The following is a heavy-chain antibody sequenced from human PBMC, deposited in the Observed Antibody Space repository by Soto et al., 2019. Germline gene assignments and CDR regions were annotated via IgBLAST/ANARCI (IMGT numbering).Heavy chain of an antibody. V-gene: IGHV3-21*04. CDR3: AKATATGGGAFDI. CDR2: ISSSASYM. CDR1: GFTFSRCD. J-gene: IGHJ3*02. Sequence: GGSLRLSCATSGFTFSRCDMNWVRQAPGKGLEWVSFISSSASYMYYADSVKGRFTISRDNSKNTVYLQMNSLTVGDTALYYCAKATATGGGAFDICGQGTMVTVSS. D-gene: IGHD2-8*02.